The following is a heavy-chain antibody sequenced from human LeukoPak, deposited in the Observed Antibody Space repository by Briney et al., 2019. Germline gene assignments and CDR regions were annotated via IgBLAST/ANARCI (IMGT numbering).Heavy chain of an antibody. Sequence: SETLSLTCTVSGYSISSGDYWGWIRQPPGKGLEWIGSIYHSGRTYYNPSLKSRVTISVDTSKNQFSLKLSSVTAADTAVYYCARGALTVTYYFDYWGQGTLVTVSS. CDR3: ARGALTVTYYFDY. CDR2: IYHSGRT. CDR1: GYSISSGDY. J-gene: IGHJ4*02. V-gene: IGHV4-38-2*02. D-gene: IGHD4-11*01.